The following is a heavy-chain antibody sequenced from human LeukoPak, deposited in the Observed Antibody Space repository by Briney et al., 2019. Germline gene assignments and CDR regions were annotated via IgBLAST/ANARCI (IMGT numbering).Heavy chain of an antibody. CDR2: INHSGST. CDR1: GGSFSGYY. J-gene: IGHJ4*02. V-gene: IGHV4-34*01. CDR3: ARGRYSSSLFDY. D-gene: IGHD6-13*01. Sequence: SETLSLTCAVYGGSFSGYYWSWIRQPPGKGLEWIGEINHSGSTNYNPSLKSRVTISVDTSKNQFSLKLSSVTAADTAVYYYARGRYSSSLFDYWGQGTLVTVSS.